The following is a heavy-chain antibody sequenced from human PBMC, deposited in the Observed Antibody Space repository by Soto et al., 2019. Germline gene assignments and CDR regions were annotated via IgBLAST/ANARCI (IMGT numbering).Heavy chain of an antibody. D-gene: IGHD2-15*01. CDR1: GGSISSYY. CDR3: ASQYCSGGSCGLTFDY. Sequence: PSETLSLTCTVSGGSISSYYWSWIRQPPGKGLEWIGYIYYSGSTNYNPSLKSRVTISVDTSKNQFSLKLSSVTAADTAVYYCASQYCSGGSCGLTFDYWGQGTLVTVSS. V-gene: IGHV4-59*01. J-gene: IGHJ4*02. CDR2: IYYSGST.